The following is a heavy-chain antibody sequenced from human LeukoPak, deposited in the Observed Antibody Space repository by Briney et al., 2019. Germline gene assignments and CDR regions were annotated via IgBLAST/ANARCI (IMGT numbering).Heavy chain of an antibody. CDR1: GFTVSSNS. CDR3: ARSQKETHLGAYGGFRDAFDV. Sequence: GGSLRLSCTVSGFTVSSNSMSWVRQAPGKGPEWVSSISSSSSYIYYADSVKGRFTISRDNAKNSLYLQMDSLRADDTAVYYCARSQKETHLGAYGGFRDAFDVWGQGTMVIVSS. J-gene: IGHJ3*01. V-gene: IGHV3-21*01. D-gene: IGHD4-23*01. CDR2: ISSSSSYI.